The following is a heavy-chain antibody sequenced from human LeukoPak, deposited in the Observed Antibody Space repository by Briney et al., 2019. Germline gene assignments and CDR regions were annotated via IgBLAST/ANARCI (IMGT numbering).Heavy chain of an antibody. J-gene: IGHJ4*02. CDR1: GGSISSSYYY. CDR2: IYYSGST. CDR3: ARHFGT. V-gene: IGHV4-39*01. D-gene: IGHD3/OR15-3a*01. Sequence: SETLSLTCTVSGGSISSSYYYWGWIRQPPGEGLEWIGSIYYSGSTYYYPSGKSRVTKAVDTSKNQFSLTLRSVTAADTAVYSCARHFGTWGQGTLVTVSS.